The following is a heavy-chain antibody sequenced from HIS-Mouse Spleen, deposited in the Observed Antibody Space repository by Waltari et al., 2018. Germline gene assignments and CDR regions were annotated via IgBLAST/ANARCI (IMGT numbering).Heavy chain of an antibody. CDR2: IDWDDDK. CDR1: GFSLRTRGMC. CDR3: ARIAEGYTSGWYAFDY. J-gene: IGHJ4*02. D-gene: IGHD6-19*01. Sequence: QVTFRESGPALVKPTQTLTLTCPFSGFSLRTRGMCVSWIRQPPGKALEWLARIDWDDDKYYSTSLKTRLTISRDTSKNQVVLTMTNMDPLETATYYCARIAEGYTSGWYAFDYWGQGTLVTVSS. V-gene: IGHV2-70*15.